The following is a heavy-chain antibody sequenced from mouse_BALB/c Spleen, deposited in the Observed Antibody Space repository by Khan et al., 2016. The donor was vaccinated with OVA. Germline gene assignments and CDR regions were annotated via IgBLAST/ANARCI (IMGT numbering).Heavy chain of an antibody. CDR3: ARSYDGAWFAY. D-gene: IGHD1-1*01. CDR1: GYAVTDYV. J-gene: IGHJ3*01. V-gene: IGHV1-77*01. CDR2: IYPGSGTT. Sequence: QVQLKQSGPELVKPGASVTMSCKASGYAVTDYVISWVHQRTGQGLEWIGEIYPGSGTTYYNERFQDKATLTADQSSNTAYMQLSSLTSEDSAVYFCARSYDGAWFAYWGQGTLVTVSA.